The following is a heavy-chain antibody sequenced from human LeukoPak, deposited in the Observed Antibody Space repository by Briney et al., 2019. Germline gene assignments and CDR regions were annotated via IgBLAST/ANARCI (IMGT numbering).Heavy chain of an antibody. D-gene: IGHD6-6*01. Sequence: GGSLRLSCAASGFTLTTYWMSWVRQAPGKGLEWVANIKQDGTEKYYVHSVKGRFTMSRDNAENSLYLQMNSLRAEDTTVYYCARVYRSSSGYCFDYWGQGTLVTVSS. CDR3: ARVYRSSSGYCFDY. CDR1: GFTLTTYW. J-gene: IGHJ4*02. CDR2: IKQDGTEK. V-gene: IGHV3-7*01.